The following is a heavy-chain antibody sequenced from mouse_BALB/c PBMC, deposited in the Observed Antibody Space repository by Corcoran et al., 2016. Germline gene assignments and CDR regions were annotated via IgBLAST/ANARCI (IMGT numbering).Heavy chain of an antibody. CDR2: INPYNGAT. CDR1: GYSFTGYY. CDR3: ARGRRYFDY. V-gene: IGHV1-26*01. J-gene: IGHJ2*01. Sequence: EVQLQQSGPELVKPGASVKISCKASGYSFTGYYMHWVKQSHVKSLEWIGRINPYNGATSYNQNFNDKASLTVDRSSSTAYMELHSLTSEDSAVYYCARGRRYFDYWGQGTTLTVSS.